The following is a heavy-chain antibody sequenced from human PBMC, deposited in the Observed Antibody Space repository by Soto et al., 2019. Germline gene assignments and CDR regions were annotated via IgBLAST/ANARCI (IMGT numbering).Heavy chain of an antibody. D-gene: IGHD1-1*01. V-gene: IGHV4-34*01. CDR1: GGSFSGYY. Sequence: SATRSLTCTVYGGSFSGYYWSWLRQPPGKGLELIGEINHSGSTNYNPSLKSRVTTSVDTSKNQFSLKVTSVTAADTAVYYCATANCSHQYFGPWGQGTLATV. CDR2: INHSGST. J-gene: IGHJ5*02. CDR3: ATANCSHQYFGP.